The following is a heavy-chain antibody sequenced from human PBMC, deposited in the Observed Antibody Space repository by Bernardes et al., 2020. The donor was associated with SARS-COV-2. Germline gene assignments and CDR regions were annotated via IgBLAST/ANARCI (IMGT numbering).Heavy chain of an antibody. Sequence: SETLSLTCTVSGGSISSISYYWGWIRQPPGKGLEWIGSIYYSGSTYYNPSLKSRVTISVDTSKNQFSLKLSSVTAADTATYYCARATETNCANRICDGRWFEPWGQGTLVTVSP. D-gene: IGHD2-8*01. V-gene: IGHV4-39*01. CDR3: ARATETNCANRICDGRWFEP. CDR1: GGSISSISYY. CDR2: IYYSGST. J-gene: IGHJ5*02.